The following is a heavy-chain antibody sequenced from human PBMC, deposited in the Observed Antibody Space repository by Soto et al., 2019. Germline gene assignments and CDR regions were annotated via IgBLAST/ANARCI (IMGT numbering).Heavy chain of an antibody. D-gene: IGHD6-19*01. CDR1: GGSFSGYL. J-gene: IGHJ6*02. CDR2: INHSGST. CDR3: ASRYSSGFYGMDV. V-gene: IGHV4-34*01. Sequence: QVQLQQWGAGLLKPSETLSLTCAVYGGSFSGYLWSWIRQPPGKGLEWIGEINHSGSTNYNPSLESRVXXSXDXXKNQFSLKVSSVTAADPAVYYCASRYSSGFYGMDVWGPGTTVTVSS.